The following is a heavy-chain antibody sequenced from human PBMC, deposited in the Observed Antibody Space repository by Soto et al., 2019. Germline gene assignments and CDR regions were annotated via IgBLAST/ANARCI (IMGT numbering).Heavy chain of an antibody. Sequence: SVKVSCKASGYTFTGYYMHWVRQAPGQGLEWMGWINPNSGGTNYAQKFQGWVTMTRDTSISTAYMELSRLRSDDTAVYYCATSGSSGIIPGMDGWGPGTTVTVAS. CDR3: ATSGSSGIIPGMDG. CDR1: GYTFTGYY. D-gene: IGHD3-10*01. J-gene: IGHJ6*02. CDR2: INPNSGGT. V-gene: IGHV1-2*04.